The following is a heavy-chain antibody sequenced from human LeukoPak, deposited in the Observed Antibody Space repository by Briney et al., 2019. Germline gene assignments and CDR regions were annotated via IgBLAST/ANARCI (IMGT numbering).Heavy chain of an antibody. CDR3: ARDVISRNMITLGLGF. CDR1: GFNFNSYA. J-gene: IGHJ4*02. V-gene: IGHV3-30*04. CDR2: ISYDGSKI. D-gene: IGHD3-16*01. Sequence: GGSRRLSCVTSGFNFNSYALYWVRQAPGKGLEWVAVISYDGSKIYYADSVKGRFTISRDTSKNTAYLEMNSLRVDDTAVYYCARDVISRNMITLGLGFWGQGTLVTVSS.